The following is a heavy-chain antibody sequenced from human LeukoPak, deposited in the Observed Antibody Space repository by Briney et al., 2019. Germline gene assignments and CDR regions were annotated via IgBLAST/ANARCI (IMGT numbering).Heavy chain of an antibody. CDR3: ARVPGIAAAGTFDY. J-gene: IGHJ4*02. CDR1: GYTFTSYD. D-gene: IGHD6-13*01. Sequence: ASVKVSCKASGYTFTSYDINWVRQATGQGLEWMGWMNPNSGNTGYAQKFQGRVTMTRNTSISTAYMELSSLRSEDTAVYYCARVPGIAAAGTFDYWGQGTLVTVSS. V-gene: IGHV1-8*01. CDR2: MNPNSGNT.